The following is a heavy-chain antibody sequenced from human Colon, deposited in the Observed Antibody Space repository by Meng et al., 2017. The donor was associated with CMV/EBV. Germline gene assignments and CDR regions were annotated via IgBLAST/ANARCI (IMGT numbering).Heavy chain of an antibody. V-gene: IGHV1-8*02. Sequence: ASVKVSCKASGYTFTSYDINWVRQATGQGLEWMGWMNPNSGNTGYAQKFQDRVTLTTDTSASTAYMELRSLRSDDTAVYFCVKERSNWLEDWGQGTVVTVSS. CDR1: GYTFTSYD. CDR3: VKERSNWLED. D-gene: IGHD1-20*01. J-gene: IGHJ4*02. CDR2: MNPNSGNT.